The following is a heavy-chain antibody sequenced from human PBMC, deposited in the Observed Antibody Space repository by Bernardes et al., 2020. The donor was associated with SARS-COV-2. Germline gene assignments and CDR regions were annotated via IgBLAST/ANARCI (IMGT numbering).Heavy chain of an antibody. CDR3: AKGGNAYGEWDY. CDR2: ISGDGSNT. V-gene: IGHV3-74*01. D-gene: IGHD3-16*01. J-gene: IGHJ4*02. CDR1: GFTFRSYW. Sequence: GGSLRLSCSASGFTFRSYWMHWVRQVPGKGLVWVSRISGDGSNTNYADFGKGRFIISRDNAKNTLYLQVNSLRADDTGVYYCAKGGNAYGEWDYWGQGTLVTVYS.